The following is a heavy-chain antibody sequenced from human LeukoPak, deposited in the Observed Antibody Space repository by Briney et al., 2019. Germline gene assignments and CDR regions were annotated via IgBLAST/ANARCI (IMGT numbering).Heavy chain of an antibody. CDR3: AREDSGSSDFDY. D-gene: IGHD1-26*01. Sequence: ASVKVSCKASGYTFTGYYMHWVRQAPGQGLEWMGWINPNSGGTNYAQKFQGRVTMTRDTSISTAYMELSRLRSDDTAVYYCAREDSGSSDFDYWGQRTLGTVSS. CDR1: GYTFTGYY. V-gene: IGHV1-2*02. J-gene: IGHJ4*02. CDR2: INPNSGGT.